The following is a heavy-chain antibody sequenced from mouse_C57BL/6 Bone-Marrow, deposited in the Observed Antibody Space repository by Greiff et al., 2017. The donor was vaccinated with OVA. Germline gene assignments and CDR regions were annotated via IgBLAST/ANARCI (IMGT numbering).Heavy chain of an antibody. CDR2: IYPRSGNT. CDR3: ARWALRRGSWFAY. J-gene: IGHJ3*01. D-gene: IGHD1-2*01. V-gene: IGHV1-81*01. CDR1: GYTFTSYG. Sequence: QVQLQQSGAELARPGASVKLSCKASGYTFTSYGISWVKQRTGQGLEWIGEIYPRSGNTSYNEKFKGKATLTADKASSTAYMELRSLTSEDSAVYFGARWALRRGSWFAYWGQGTLVTVSA.